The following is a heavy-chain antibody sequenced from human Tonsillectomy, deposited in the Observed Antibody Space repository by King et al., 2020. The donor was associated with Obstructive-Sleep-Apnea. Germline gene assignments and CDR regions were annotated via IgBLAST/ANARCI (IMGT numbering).Heavy chain of an antibody. V-gene: IGHV3-13*01. J-gene: IGHJ4*02. D-gene: IGHD4-11*01. CDR3: ARGGSTVSPDEFDY. CDR2: LGTAGEI. CDR1: GFTFSLYD. Sequence: VQLVESGGGLVQPGGSLSLSCAASGFTFSLYDMHWVRQTSGRRLEWVSVLGTAGEIFYDDSVKGRFTISRENAKNSLYLQMTNLRAGDSAVYYCARGGSTVSPDEFDYWGQGTLVTVSS.